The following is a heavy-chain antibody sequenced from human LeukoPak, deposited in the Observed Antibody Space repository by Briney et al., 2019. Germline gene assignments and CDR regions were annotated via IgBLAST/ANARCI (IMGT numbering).Heavy chain of an antibody. V-gene: IGHV3-23*01. CDR2: ISGSGGST. D-gene: IGHD3-3*01. CDR1: GFTFSSYA. CDR3: AKVDCGNFWSTNWFDP. Sequence: GGSLRLSCAASGFTFSSYAMSWVRQAPGKGLEWVSAISGSGGSTYYADSVKGRFTISRDNSKNTLYLQMNSLRAEDTAVYYCAKVDCGNFWSTNWFDPWGQGTLVTVSS. J-gene: IGHJ5*02.